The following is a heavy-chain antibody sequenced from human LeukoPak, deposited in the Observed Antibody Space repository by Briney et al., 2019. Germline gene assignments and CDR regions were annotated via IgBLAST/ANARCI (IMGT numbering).Heavy chain of an antibody. Sequence: SETLSLTCTVSGGSISSSSYYWGWIRQPPGKGLEWIVSIYYSGSTYYNPSLKSRVTISVDTSKNQFSLKLSSVTAADTAVYYCARQDESGGAFDIWGQGTMVTVSS. CDR2: IYYSGST. CDR1: GGSISSSSYY. D-gene: IGHD4-23*01. J-gene: IGHJ3*02. CDR3: ARQDESGGAFDI. V-gene: IGHV4-39*01.